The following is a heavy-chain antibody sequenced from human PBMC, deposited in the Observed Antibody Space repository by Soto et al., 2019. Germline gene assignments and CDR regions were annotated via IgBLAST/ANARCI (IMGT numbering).Heavy chain of an antibody. D-gene: IGHD3-16*02. CDR2: ISSSSSTI. V-gene: IGHV3-48*02. Sequence: GGSLRLSCAASGFTFSSYSMNWVRQAPGKGLEWVSYISSSSSTIYYADSVKGRFTISRDNAKNSLYLQMNSLRDEDTAVYYCARDETYDYVWGSYRYHFDYWGQGTLVTVSS. CDR1: GFTFSSYS. CDR3: ARDETYDYVWGSYRYHFDY. J-gene: IGHJ4*02.